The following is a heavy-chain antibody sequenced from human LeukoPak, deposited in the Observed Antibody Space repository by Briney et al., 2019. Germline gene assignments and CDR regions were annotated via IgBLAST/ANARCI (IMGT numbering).Heavy chain of an antibody. V-gene: IGHV3-64D*09. D-gene: IGHD1-26*01. CDR1: GFTFSSDA. Sequence: GGSLRLSCSASGFTFSSDAMHWVRQAPGKGLEYVSSIGASGTWTYYAQLAKGRFAITRDNSKNTLYLQMSSLRAEDTAVYYYVKDLSGTYSFDYWGQGILVTVSS. CDR2: IGASGTWT. CDR3: VKDLSGTYSFDY. J-gene: IGHJ4*02.